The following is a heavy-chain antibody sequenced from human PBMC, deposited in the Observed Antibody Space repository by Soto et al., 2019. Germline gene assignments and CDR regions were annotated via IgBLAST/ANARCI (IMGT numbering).Heavy chain of an antibody. CDR3: AREPLGYSYGSYYGMDV. CDR1: GFTFSSYS. J-gene: IGHJ6*02. CDR2: ISSSSSTI. D-gene: IGHD5-18*01. Sequence: EVQLVESGGGLVKPGGSLRLSCAASGFTFSSYSMNWVRQAPGKGLEWVSYISSSSSTIYYADSVKGRFTISRDNAKNSLYLQMNSLRDEDTAVYYCAREPLGYSYGSYYGMDVWGQGTTVTVSS. V-gene: IGHV3-48*02.